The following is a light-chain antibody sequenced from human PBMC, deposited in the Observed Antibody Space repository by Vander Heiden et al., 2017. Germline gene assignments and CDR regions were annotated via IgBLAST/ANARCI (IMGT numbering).Light chain of an antibody. Sequence: DTYMSQSPSSLSASVGDRVTITCQASQGIRNDVDWYQQKPGKAPKRLIYTASSLQSGVPSRFSGSGSGTDFTLTISSLQPEDIATYYCQQYDNYPLTFGQGTKVEIK. J-gene: IGKJ1*01. CDR2: TAS. CDR1: QGIRND. V-gene: IGKV1-17*01. CDR3: QQYDNYPLT.